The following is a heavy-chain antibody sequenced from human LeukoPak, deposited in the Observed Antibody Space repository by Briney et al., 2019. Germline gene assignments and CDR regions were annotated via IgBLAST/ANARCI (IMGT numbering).Heavy chain of an antibody. CDR2: ISGSGGST. J-gene: IGHJ4*02. CDR1: GFTFSSYA. V-gene: IGHV3-23*01. CDR3: AKGPRITMIVVVPHY. D-gene: IGHD3-22*01. Sequence: PGGSLRLSCAASGFTFSSYAMSWVRQAPGKEVEWVSAISGSGGSTYYADSVKGRFTISRDNSKNTLYLQMNSLRAEDTAVYYCAKGPRITMIVVVPHYWGQGTLVTVSS.